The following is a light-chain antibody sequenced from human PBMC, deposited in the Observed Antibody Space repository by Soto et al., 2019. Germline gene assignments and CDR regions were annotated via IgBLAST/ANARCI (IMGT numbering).Light chain of an antibody. Sequence: EVVLTQSPATLSLSPGERATLSCRASQSVTNYLTWYQQKPGQAPRLLIYEASNRATGIPARFSGSGSGTDFTLTISNLEPEDFAVCYCQQRTYWPWTCGQGTKGDIK. CDR3: QQRTYWPWT. CDR1: QSVTNY. J-gene: IGKJ1*01. CDR2: EAS. V-gene: IGKV3-11*01.